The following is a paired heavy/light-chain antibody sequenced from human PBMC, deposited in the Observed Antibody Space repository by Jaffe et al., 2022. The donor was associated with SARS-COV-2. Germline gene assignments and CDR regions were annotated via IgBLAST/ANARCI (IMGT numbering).Heavy chain of an antibody. J-gene: IGHJ6*02. V-gene: IGHV4-59*08. CDR2: IYYSGST. Sequence: QVQLQESGPGLVKPSETLSLSCTVSGGSISGFYWSWIRQPPGMGLEWIGYIYYSGSTDYNPSLKSRVTMAVDTSKNQFSLQLSSVTAADTAVYYCARLNRLSTVGTPPVGYHSMDVWGQGTTVTVSS. D-gene: IGHD1-26*01. CDR3: ARLNRLSTVGTPPVGYHSMDV. CDR1: GGSISGFY.
Light chain of an antibody. CDR1: QSLLHSNGYHY. CDR2: LSS. J-gene: IGKJ1*01. V-gene: IGKV2-28*01. Sequence: DIVMTQSPLSLPVTPGEPASISCRSSQSLLHSNGYHYLDWYLQKPGQSPQLLIYLSSNRASGVPDRFSGSGSGTDFTLKISRVEAEDVGVYYCMQTLQSRTFGQGTKVEIK. CDR3: MQTLQSRT.